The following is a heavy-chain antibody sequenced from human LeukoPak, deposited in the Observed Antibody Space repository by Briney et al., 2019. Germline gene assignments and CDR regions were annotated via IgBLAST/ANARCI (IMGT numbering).Heavy chain of an antibody. V-gene: IGHV3-23*01. D-gene: IGHD5-18*01. CDR3: TKPGQDGRGYSYWFDY. Sequence: GGSLRLSCAASGFTFSSYAMSWVRQAPGKGLEWVSAISGSGGSTYYADSVKGRFTISRDNSKNTLYLQMNSLRAEDTAVYYCTKPGQDGRGYSYWFDYWGQGPLATVSS. J-gene: IGHJ4*02. CDR1: GFTFSSYA. CDR2: ISGSGGST.